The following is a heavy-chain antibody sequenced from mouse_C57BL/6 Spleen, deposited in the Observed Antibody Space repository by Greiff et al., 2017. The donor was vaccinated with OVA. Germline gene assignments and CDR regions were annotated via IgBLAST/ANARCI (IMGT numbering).Heavy chain of an antibody. J-gene: IGHJ3*01. D-gene: IGHD1-1*02. CDR1: GFTFSSYA. Sequence: EVQLVESGGGLVKPGGSLKLSCAASGFTFSSYAMSWVRQTPEKRLEWVATISDGGSYTYYPDNVKGRFTISRDNAKNNLYLQMSHLKSEDTAMYYCAREGTMLFAYWGQGTLVTVSA. CDR3: AREGTMLFAY. CDR2: ISDGGSYT. V-gene: IGHV5-4*01.